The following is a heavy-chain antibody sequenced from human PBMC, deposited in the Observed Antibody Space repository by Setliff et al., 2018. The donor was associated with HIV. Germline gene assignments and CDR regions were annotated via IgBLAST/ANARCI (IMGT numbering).Heavy chain of an antibody. Sequence: PGGSLRLSCGASGFSFGNNWIHWVRQTAEKGLVWVSRISPDGSSTMYADSVKGRFTISRDNAKNTVYLQMNSLRAEDTAVYYCVRVVTIFSTGPHFDPWGQGTLVTVSS. J-gene: IGHJ5*02. V-gene: IGHV3-74*03. CDR1: GFSFGNNW. CDR2: ISPDGSST. CDR3: VRVVTIFSTGPHFDP. D-gene: IGHD3-3*01.